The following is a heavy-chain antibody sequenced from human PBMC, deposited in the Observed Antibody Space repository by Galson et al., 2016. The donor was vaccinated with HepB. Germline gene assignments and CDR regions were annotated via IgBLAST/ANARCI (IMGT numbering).Heavy chain of an antibody. CDR1: GFTFGSYA. Sequence: SLRLSCAASGFTFGSYAMHWVRQAPGKGLDWVASLTGTVGSTYYADSVTGRFTISRDNPANTLYLQINSLRAEDTALYSCAKGRAFGYGDHYFAIDVWGPGTTVTVS. V-gene: IGHV3-23*01. CDR3: AKGRAFGYGDHYFAIDV. CDR2: LTGTVGST. J-gene: IGHJ6*02. D-gene: IGHD4/OR15-4a*01.